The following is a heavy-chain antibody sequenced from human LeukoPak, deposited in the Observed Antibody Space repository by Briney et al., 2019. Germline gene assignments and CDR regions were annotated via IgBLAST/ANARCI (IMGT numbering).Heavy chain of an antibody. CDR2: VNTNTGGT. J-gene: IGHJ4*02. D-gene: IGHD5-24*01. CDR1: GYTFTGYY. V-gene: IGHV1-2*02. CDR3: ARDRERRFDY. Sequence: VASVKVSCKASGYTFTGYYIHWVRLAPGQGLEWMGWVNTNTGGTNYAQKFEGRVTMTRDTSISTAYMELSRLRSDDTAVYYCARDRERRFDYRGQGTLVPVAS.